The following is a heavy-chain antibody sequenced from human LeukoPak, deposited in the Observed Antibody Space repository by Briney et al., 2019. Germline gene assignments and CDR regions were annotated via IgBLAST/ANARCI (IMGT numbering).Heavy chain of an antibody. CDR3: ARSLKYYDFWSGSYYFDY. Sequence: ASVKVSCKASGGTFSSYAISWVRQAPGQGLEWMGGIIPIFGTANCAQKFQGRVTITADESTSTAYMELSSLRSEDTAVYYCARSLKYYDFWSGSYYFDYWGQGTLVTVSS. D-gene: IGHD3-3*01. CDR1: GGTFSSYA. V-gene: IGHV1-69*13. CDR2: IIPIFGTA. J-gene: IGHJ4*02.